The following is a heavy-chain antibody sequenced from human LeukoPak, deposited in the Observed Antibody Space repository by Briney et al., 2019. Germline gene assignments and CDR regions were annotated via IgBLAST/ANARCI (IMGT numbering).Heavy chain of an antibody. Sequence: SETLSLTCAVSGYSISSGYYWGWIRQPPGKGLEWIGSIYHSGSTYYNPSLKSRVTISVDTSKNQFSPKLSSVTAADTAVYYCARCHPGEFDPWGQGTLVTVSS. CDR3: ARCHPGEFDP. CDR2: IYHSGST. D-gene: IGHD3-10*01. CDR1: GYSISSGYY. V-gene: IGHV4-38-2*01. J-gene: IGHJ5*02.